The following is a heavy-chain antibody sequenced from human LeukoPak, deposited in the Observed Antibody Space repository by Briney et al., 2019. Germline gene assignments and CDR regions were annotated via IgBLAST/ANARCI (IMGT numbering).Heavy chain of an antibody. CDR2: MNPDSGDT. Sequence: ASVKVSCKASGYTFTSYYIHWVRQAPGQGPEWMGYMNPDSGDTKYAQKFQGRIALTRDTSISAAYMELSTLRSDDTAVYYCARDGLTGSTFDYWGQGTLVTVSS. CDR1: GYTFTSYY. D-gene: IGHD7-27*01. J-gene: IGHJ4*02. V-gene: IGHV1-2*02. CDR3: ARDGLTGSTFDY.